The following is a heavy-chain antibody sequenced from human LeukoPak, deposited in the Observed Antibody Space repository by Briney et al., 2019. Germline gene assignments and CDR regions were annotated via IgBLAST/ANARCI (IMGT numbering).Heavy chain of an antibody. CDR2: INHSGST. CDR3: ATSRYYDSSVPPFDY. V-gene: IGHV4-34*01. D-gene: IGHD3-22*01. Sequence: SETLSLTCTVSGGSINSYYWSWIRQPPGKGLEWIGEINHSGSTNYNPSLKSRVTISVDTSKNQFSLKLSSVTAADTAVYYCATSRYYDSSVPPFDYWGQGTLVTVSS. CDR1: GGSINSYY. J-gene: IGHJ4*02.